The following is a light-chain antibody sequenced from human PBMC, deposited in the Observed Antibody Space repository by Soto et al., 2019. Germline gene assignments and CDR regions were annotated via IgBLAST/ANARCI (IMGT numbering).Light chain of an antibody. CDR3: QSYDSSLSAYV. J-gene: IGLJ1*01. Sequence: QSALTQPPSVSGAPGQMVTISCTGSSSNIGAGYDVHWYQQLPGAAPKLLIYGNSNRPSGVPDRFSGSKSGTSASLAITGLQAEDEADYCCQSYDSSLSAYVFGTGTKVTVL. CDR1: SSNIGAGYD. CDR2: GNS. V-gene: IGLV1-40*01.